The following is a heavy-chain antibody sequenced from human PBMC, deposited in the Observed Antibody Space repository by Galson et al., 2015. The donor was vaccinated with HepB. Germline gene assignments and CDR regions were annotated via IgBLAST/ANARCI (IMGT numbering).Heavy chain of an antibody. CDR3: GHTAGWLADS. J-gene: IGHJ4*02. CDR2: IYWAGNK. CDR1: GFSITTEYTG. Sequence: PALVKPTQTLTLTCTLSGFSITTEYTGVGWIRQPPGKALEWLALIYWAGNKHYSPSLKSRLTITTDTSENQVVLKMTNMDPVDTATYYCGHTAGWLADSWGQGTPVTVSS. D-gene: IGHD3-9*01. V-gene: IGHV2-5*02.